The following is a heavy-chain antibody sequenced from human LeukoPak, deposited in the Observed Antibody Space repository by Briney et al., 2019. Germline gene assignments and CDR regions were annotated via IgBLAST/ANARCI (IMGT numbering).Heavy chain of an antibody. J-gene: IGHJ3*01. CDR2: IYYSGST. V-gene: IGHV4-59*08. D-gene: IGHD1-20*01. CDR3: ARRTYNCGFYDLGAFDV. CDR1: GGSISSYY. Sequence: PSETLSLTCTVSGGSISSYYWSRIRQPPGKGLEWIGYIYYSGSTNYNPSLKSRVTISVDTSKKQISLELRSVTAADTALYFCARRTYNCGFYDLGAFDVWGPGTMVTVSS.